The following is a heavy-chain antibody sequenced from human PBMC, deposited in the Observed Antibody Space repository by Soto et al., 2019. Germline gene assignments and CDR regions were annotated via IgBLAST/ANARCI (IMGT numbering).Heavy chain of an antibody. CDR3: ARVQLLSLSYYFDY. CDR2: IYHSGST. J-gene: IGHJ4*02. Sequence: PSETLSLTCAVSGGSISSGGYSWSWIRQPPGKGLEWIGYIYHSGSTYYNPSLKSRVTISVDRSKNQFSLKLSSVTAADTAVYYCARVQLLSLSYYFDYWGQGTLVTVSS. D-gene: IGHD2-2*01. CDR1: GGSISSGGYS. V-gene: IGHV4-30-2*01.